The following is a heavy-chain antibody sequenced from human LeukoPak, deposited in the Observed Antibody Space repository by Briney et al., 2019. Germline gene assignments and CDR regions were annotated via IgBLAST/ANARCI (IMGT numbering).Heavy chain of an antibody. Sequence: SETLSLTCTVSGGSISSYYWSWIRQPPGKGLEWIGYIYYSGSTNYNPSLKSRVTISVDTSKNQFSLKLSSVTAADTAVYYCARLNDFWSGYYQIDXXXQGTLXTVXS. CDR2: IYYSGST. CDR1: GGSISSYY. CDR3: ARLNDFWSGYYQIDX. V-gene: IGHV4-59*01. D-gene: IGHD3-3*01. J-gene: IGHJ4*02.